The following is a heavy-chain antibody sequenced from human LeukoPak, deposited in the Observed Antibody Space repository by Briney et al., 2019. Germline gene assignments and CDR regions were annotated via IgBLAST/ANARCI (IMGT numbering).Heavy chain of an antibody. V-gene: IGHV3-30*04. CDR1: GFIFSSFA. J-gene: IGHJ4*02. Sequence: GGSLRLSCAASGFIFSSFAMHWVRQAPGKGLEWVAVISYDGSNKYYAASVRGRLTTSRDNSNNTLFLHMNSLRAEDTAVYYCTRGRGYSTSDYWGQGTLVTVSS. D-gene: IGHD6-6*01. CDR2: ISYDGSNK. CDR3: TRGRGYSTSDY.